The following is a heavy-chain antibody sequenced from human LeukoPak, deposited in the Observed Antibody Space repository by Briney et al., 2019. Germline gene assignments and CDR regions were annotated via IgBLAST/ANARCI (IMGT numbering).Heavy chain of an antibody. CDR1: GYTFTSYA. CDR3: ARKDQLAIFGVVILYTAFDI. Sequence: ASVKVSCKASGYTFTSYAMNWVRQAPGQGLEWMGWINTNTGNPTYAQGFTGRFVFSLDTSVSTAYLQISSLKAEDTAVYYCARKDQLAIFGVVILYTAFDIWGQGTMVTVSS. CDR2: INTNTGNP. V-gene: IGHV7-4-1*02. D-gene: IGHD3-3*01. J-gene: IGHJ3*02.